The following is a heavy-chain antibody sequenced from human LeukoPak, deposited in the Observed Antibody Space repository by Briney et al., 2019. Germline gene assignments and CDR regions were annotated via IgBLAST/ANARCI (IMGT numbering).Heavy chain of an antibody. CDR1: GGSISSSNW. Sequence: PSETLSLTCAVSGGSISSSNWWSWIRQPPGKGLEWIGEIYHSGSTNYNPSLRSRGTISVDKSKTQFSLKLSSVTAADTAVYYCARTSMVRGVPNWFDPWGQGTLVTVSS. J-gene: IGHJ5*02. D-gene: IGHD3-10*01. CDR2: IYHSGST. V-gene: IGHV4-4*02. CDR3: ARTSMVRGVPNWFDP.